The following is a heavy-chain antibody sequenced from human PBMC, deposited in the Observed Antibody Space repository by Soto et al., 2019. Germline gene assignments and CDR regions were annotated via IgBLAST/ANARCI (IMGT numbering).Heavy chain of an antibody. CDR3: AKDPESLGPRTYYYYGMDV. CDR2: ISGSGGST. V-gene: IGHV3-23*01. D-gene: IGHD3-10*01. J-gene: IGHJ6*02. Sequence: GGSLSLSCAASGFNFSSYAMSWVRPAPGKGLEWVSAISGSGGSTYYADSVKGRFTISRDNSKNTLYLQMNSLRAEDTAVYYCAKDPESLGPRTYYYYGMDVWGQGTTVTVSS. CDR1: GFNFSSYA.